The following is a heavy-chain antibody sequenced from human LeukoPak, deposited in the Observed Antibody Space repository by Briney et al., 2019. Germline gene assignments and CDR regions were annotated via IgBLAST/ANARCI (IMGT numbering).Heavy chain of an antibody. CDR3: VSPTADYPFLYYFDS. J-gene: IGHJ4*02. D-gene: IGHD5-12*01. V-gene: IGHV3-30*09. Sequence: GGSLRLSCAASGFSFSSYSIHWVRQAPGKGLEWVAVISSDGNSKNFALSVKGRFAIPRDNPKNTLFLQMNNLRSEDTALYYCVSPTADYPFLYYFDSWGQGTLVTVSS. CDR2: ISSDGNSK. CDR1: GFSFSSYS.